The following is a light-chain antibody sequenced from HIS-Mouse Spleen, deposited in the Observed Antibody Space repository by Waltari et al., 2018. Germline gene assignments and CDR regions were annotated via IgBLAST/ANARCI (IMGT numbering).Light chain of an antibody. CDR2: KSS. CDR1: QSISSW. V-gene: IGKV1-5*03. CDR3: QQYRT. J-gene: IGKJ1*01. Sequence: DIQMTQSPSTLSASVGDRVTITCRASQSISSWLAWYQQKPGKAPKLLIYKSSSLESGVPSRFSGSGSRTEFTLTISSLQPDDFTTNYYQQYRTFGQGTKVEIK.